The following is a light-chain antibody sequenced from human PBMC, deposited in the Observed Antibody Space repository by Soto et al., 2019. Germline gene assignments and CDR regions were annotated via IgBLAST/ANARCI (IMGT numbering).Light chain of an antibody. CDR2: TAT. V-gene: IGKV1-39*01. CDR3: QQSYSTPPCT. Sequence: DIQMTQSPSSLSASVGDRVTITCRASQSISNYLNWYQQKPGKAPKLLIYTATSLHSGVPTRFSGSASGTDFTLTISSLQPEDFATYFCQQSYSTPPCTFGQGTKVDIK. CDR1: QSISNY. J-gene: IGKJ1*01.